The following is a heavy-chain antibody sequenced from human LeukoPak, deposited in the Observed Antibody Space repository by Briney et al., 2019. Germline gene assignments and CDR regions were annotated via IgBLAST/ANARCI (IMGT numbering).Heavy chain of an antibody. D-gene: IGHD4-17*01. CDR3: TGIAVTTAYDAFDI. Sequence: PGGSLRLSCAASGFTFSNAWMSWVRQAPGKGLEWVGRIKSKTDGGTTDYAAPVKARFTISRHASTTTLYLQMNSLKTEDTAVYYCTGIAVTTAYDAFDIWGQGTMVTVSS. CDR2: IKSKTDGGTT. V-gene: IGHV3-15*01. J-gene: IGHJ3*02. CDR1: GFTFSNAW.